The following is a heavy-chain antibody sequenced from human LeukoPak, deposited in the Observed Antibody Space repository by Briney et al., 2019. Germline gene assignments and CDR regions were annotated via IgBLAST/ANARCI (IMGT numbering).Heavy chain of an antibody. CDR3: ARGSYDSSGYWQRGQYYYYYYMDV. J-gene: IGHJ6*03. CDR2: INHSGST. D-gene: IGHD3-22*01. CDR1: GGSFSGYY. V-gene: IGHV4-34*01. Sequence: SETLSLTCAVYGGSFSGYYWSWFRQPPGKGLEWIGEINHSGSTNYNPCLKSRGTISVDTSKNKFSLKLSSVTAADTAVYYCARGSYDSSGYWQRGQYYYYYYMDVWGKGTTVTVSS.